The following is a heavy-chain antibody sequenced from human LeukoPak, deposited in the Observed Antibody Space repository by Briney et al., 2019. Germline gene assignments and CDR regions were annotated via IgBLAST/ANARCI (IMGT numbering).Heavy chain of an antibody. D-gene: IGHD1-26*01. CDR3: ARRGGNTNFDY. J-gene: IGHJ4*02. CDR2: IKTDNGDT. V-gene: IGHV1-3*03. Sequence: ASVKVSCKASGYTFTTYAIDWVRQAPGQRLEWMGWIKTDNGDTKYSQEFQGRVTITRDTSASTAYMELSSLRSEDMAVYYCARRGGNTNFDYWGQGTLVTVSS. CDR1: GYTFTTYA.